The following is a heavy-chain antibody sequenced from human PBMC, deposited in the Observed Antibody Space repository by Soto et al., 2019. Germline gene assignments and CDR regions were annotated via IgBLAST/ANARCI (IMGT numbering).Heavy chain of an antibody. J-gene: IGHJ4*02. D-gene: IGHD2-15*01. CDR1: GFTFSSYA. V-gene: IGHV3-30-3*01. Sequence: QVQLVESGGGVVQPGRSLRLSCAASGFTFSSYAMHWVRQAPGKGLEWVAVISYDGSNKYYADSVKGRFTISRDNSKNTLYLQMNSLRAEDTAVYYCARRPEGGLGYWGQGTLVTVSS. CDR2: ISYDGSNK. CDR3: ARRPEGGLGY.